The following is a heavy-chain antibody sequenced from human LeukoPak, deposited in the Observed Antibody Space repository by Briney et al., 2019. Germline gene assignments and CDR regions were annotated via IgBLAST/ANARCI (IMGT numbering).Heavy chain of an antibody. V-gene: IGHV3-48*03. Sequence: PGGSPRLSCAASGFTLSSYEMNWVRQAPGKGLEWVSYISSSGSTIYYADSVKGRFTISRDNAKNSLYLQMNSLRAEDTAVYYCARYSRVLRYFDWLPNFDYWGQGTLVTVSS. CDR3: ARYSRVLRYFDWLPNFDY. CDR1: GFTLSSYE. J-gene: IGHJ4*02. D-gene: IGHD3-9*01. CDR2: ISSSGSTI.